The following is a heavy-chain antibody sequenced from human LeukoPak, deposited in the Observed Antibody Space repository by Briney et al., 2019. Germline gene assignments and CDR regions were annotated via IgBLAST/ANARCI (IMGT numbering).Heavy chain of an antibody. D-gene: IGHD3-22*01. V-gene: IGHV4-59*01. J-gene: IGHJ1*01. CDR3: ASLYDSSGYAPFQH. Sequence: PSETLSLTCTVSGGSISSYYWSWIWQPPGKGLEWIGYIYYSGSTNYNPSLKSRVTISVDTSKNQFSLKLSSVTAADTAVYYCASLYDSSGYAPFQHWGQGTLVTVSS. CDR2: IYYSGST. CDR1: GGSISSYY.